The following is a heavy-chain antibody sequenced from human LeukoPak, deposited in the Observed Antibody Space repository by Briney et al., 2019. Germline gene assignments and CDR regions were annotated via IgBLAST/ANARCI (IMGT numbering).Heavy chain of an antibody. CDR3: AGPGMAAAGHS. Sequence: GGSLRLSCAASGFTFSSYGMHWVRQAPGKGLEWVAVISYDGSNKYYADSVKGRFTISRDNSKNTLYLQMNSLRAEDTAVYYCAGPGMAAAGHSWGQGTLVTVSS. CDR2: ISYDGSNK. CDR1: GFTFSSYG. J-gene: IGHJ4*02. V-gene: IGHV3-30*03. D-gene: IGHD6-13*01.